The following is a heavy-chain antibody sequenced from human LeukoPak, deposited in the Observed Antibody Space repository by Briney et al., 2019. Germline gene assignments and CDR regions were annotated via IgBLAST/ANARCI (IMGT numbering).Heavy chain of an antibody. J-gene: IGHJ3*02. CDR2: INIDGTST. CDR1: GFTFSNYW. V-gene: IGHV3-74*01. Sequence: GGSLRLSCAASGFTFSNYWIHWVRQAPGQGLVWVSRINIDGTSTIYADSVKGRFTISRDNAKNTLYLQMNSLRAEDTAVYYCAGDYGANRRAFDIWGQGTLVTVS. CDR3: AGDYGANRRAFDI. D-gene: IGHD4-23*01.